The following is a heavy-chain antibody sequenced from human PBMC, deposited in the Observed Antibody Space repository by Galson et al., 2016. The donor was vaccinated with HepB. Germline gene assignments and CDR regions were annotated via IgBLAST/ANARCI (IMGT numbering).Heavy chain of an antibody. V-gene: IGHV3-11*05. CDR1: GFTFSGFW. CDR2: ISTGGTYT. D-gene: IGHD5-12*01. J-gene: IGHJ4*02. Sequence: SLRLSCAASGFTFSGFWMNWIRQPPGKGLEWVSYISTGGTYTNYADSVNGRFTISRDNAKNSLYLQMDSLRAEDTALYYCARARAGGYESYDYWGQGTLVTVSS. CDR3: ARARAGGYESYDY.